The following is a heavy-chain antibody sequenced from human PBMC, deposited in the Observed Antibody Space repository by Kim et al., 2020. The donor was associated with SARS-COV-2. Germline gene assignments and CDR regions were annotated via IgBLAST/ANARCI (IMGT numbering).Heavy chain of an antibody. Sequence: YSQKFPGRVTLTRDTSASTAYMELSSLRSEDTAVYYCARDPLAAAAFMDVWGKGTTVTVSS. V-gene: IGHV1-3*01. J-gene: IGHJ6*03. D-gene: IGHD6-13*01. CDR3: ARDPLAAAAFMDV.